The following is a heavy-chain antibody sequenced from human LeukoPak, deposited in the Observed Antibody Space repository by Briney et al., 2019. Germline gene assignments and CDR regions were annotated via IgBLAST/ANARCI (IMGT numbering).Heavy chain of an antibody. Sequence: SETLSLTCAVSGGSISSRNWWSLGRQPPGRGLEWIGVIYHSGSTNYNPSHKSRATMSVNTSKNQFSLKLSSVTAADTAVYYCASQSNYDYYYYGTDVWGQGTAVTVSS. CDR3: ASQSNYDYYYYGTDV. D-gene: IGHD1-7*01. V-gene: IGHV4-4*02. CDR2: IYHSGST. CDR1: GGSISSRNW. J-gene: IGHJ6*02.